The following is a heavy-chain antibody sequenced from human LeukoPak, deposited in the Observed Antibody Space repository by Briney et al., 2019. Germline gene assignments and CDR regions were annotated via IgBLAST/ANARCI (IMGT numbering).Heavy chain of an antibody. CDR2: INHSGST. V-gene: IGHV4-34*01. J-gene: IGHJ4*02. Sequence: SETLSLTCAVYGGSFSGYYWNWIRQPPGKGLEWIGEINHSGSTNYNPSLKNRVTISVDTSKNQFSLKLNSVTAADTAVYYCARRGHKLGYWGQGTLVTVSS. CDR3: ARRGHKLGY. D-gene: IGHD5-18*01. CDR1: GGSFSGYY.